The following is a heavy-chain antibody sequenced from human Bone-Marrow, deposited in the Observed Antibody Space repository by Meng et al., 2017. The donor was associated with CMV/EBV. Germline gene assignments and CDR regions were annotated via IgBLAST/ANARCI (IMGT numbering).Heavy chain of an antibody. V-gene: IGHV1-69*04. Sequence: SVKVCKASGGTFSSYTISWVRQAPGQGLEWMGRIIPILGIANYAQKFQGRVTITADKSTSTAYMELSSLKSEDTAVYYCARDVGYCSSTSCYPHWYYFYGMGVWGQGTTVTGSS. CDR3: ARDVGYCSSTSCYPHWYYFYGMGV. CDR1: GGTFSSYT. CDR2: IIPILGIA. D-gene: IGHD2-2*01. J-gene: IGHJ6*01.